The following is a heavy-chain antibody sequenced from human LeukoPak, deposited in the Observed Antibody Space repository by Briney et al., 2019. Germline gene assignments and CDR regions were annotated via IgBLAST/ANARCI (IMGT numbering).Heavy chain of an antibody. CDR2: IIPIFGTA. Sequence: GASVKVSCKASGGTFSSYAISWVRQAPGQGLEWMGGIIPIFGTANYAQKFQGRVTITTDESTSTAYMELSSLRSEETAVYYCARQRWPGPFDIWGQGTMVTVSS. V-gene: IGHV1-69*05. J-gene: IGHJ3*02. D-gene: IGHD5-24*01. CDR1: GGTFSSYA. CDR3: ARQRWPGPFDI.